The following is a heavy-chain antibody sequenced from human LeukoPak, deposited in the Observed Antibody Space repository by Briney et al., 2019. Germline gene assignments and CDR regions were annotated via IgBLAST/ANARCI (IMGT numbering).Heavy chain of an antibody. CDR3: ARGPRRILTGYSTHLFHYFDY. V-gene: IGHV4-34*01. D-gene: IGHD3-9*01. CDR2: INHSGST. J-gene: IGHJ4*02. Sequence: SETLSLTCAVYGGSFGGYYWSWIRQPPGKGLEWIGEINHSGSTNYTPSLKSRVTISVDTSKNQFSLKLSSVTAADTAVYYCARGPRRILTGYSTHLFHYFDYWDQGTLVTVSS. CDR1: GGSFGGYY.